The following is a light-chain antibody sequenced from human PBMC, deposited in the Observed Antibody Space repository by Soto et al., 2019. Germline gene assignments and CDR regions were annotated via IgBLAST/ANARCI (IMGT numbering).Light chain of an antibody. CDR3: GAWDDSLSGLV. CDR1: SSNIGKNA. J-gene: IGLJ3*02. Sequence: QSVLTQPPSASATPGQRVTISCSGSSSNIGKNAVKWYQQFPGTAPKLLIHSDDQRPSGVPDRFSGSKSGTSASLTISGLQSEDEAHYYCGAWDDSLSGLVFGGGTKVTVL. V-gene: IGLV1-44*01. CDR2: SDD.